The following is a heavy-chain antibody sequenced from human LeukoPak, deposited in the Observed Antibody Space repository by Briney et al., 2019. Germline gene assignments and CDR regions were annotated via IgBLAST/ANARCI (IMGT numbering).Heavy chain of an antibody. V-gene: IGHV3-74*01. CDR3: TYDHFDS. J-gene: IGHJ4*02. Sequence: GGSLRLSCAASGFTFSKYWTHWVRQAPGKGLVWVSRINNDGSRTNYADSVKGRFTISRDNAKNTLYLQMNSLRVDDTAMYYCTYDHFDSWGQGTLVTVSS. D-gene: IGHD3-16*01. CDR2: INNDGSRT. CDR1: GFTFSKYW.